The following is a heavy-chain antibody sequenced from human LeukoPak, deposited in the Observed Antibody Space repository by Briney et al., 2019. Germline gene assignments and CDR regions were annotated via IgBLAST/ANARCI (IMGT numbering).Heavy chain of an antibody. CDR3: ARESSMVRGLNAFDI. V-gene: IGHV1-3*01. D-gene: IGHD3-10*01. J-gene: IGHJ3*02. CDR2: INAGNGNT. Sequence: GASVKVSCKASGYTFTSYAMHWVRQTPGQRLERMGWINAGNGNTKYSQKFQGRVTITRDTSASTAYMELSSLRSEDTAVYYCARESSMVRGLNAFDIWGQATMVTVSS. CDR1: GYTFTSYA.